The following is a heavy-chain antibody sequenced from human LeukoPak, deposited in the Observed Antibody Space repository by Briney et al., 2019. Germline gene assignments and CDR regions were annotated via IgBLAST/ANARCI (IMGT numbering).Heavy chain of an antibody. V-gene: IGHV4-59*01. CDR2: IYYSGST. J-gene: IGHJ3*02. CDR1: GGSISSYY. D-gene: IGHD1-26*01. Sequence: SETLSLTCTVSGGSISSYYWSWIRQPPGKGLEWIGYIYYSGSTNYNPSLKSRVTISVDTSKNQFSLKLSSVTAADTAMYYCARDQYYDAFDIWGQGTIVIVSS. CDR3: ARDQYYDAFDI.